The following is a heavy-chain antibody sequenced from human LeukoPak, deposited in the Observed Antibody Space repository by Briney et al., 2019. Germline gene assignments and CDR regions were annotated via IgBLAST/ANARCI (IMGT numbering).Heavy chain of an antibody. CDR1: GGSISSSNW. CDR2: IYHSGST. CDR3: ARAKGSGWSQRAEYFQH. J-gene: IGHJ1*01. Sequence: PSETLSLTCAVSGGSISSSNWWSWVRQPPGKGLEWIGEIYHSGSTNYNPSLKSRVTISVDKSKNQFSLKLSSVTAADTAVYYCARAKGSGWSQRAEYFQHWGQGTLVTVSS. V-gene: IGHV4-4*02. D-gene: IGHD6-19*01.